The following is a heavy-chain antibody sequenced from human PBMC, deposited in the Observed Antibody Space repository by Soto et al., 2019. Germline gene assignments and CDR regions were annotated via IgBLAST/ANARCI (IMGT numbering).Heavy chain of an antibody. CDR1: GFTFSDYY. D-gene: IGHD6-25*01. Sequence: QVQLVESGGGLVKSGGSLRLSCVASGFTFSDYYMSWFRQAPGKGLEWIAYISNTGNTIYYADSVKGRFTISRDDAKNTLHLQMKSLRAEDTAVYYCARSREIIASAGSFDYWGQGTLVTVSS. CDR2: ISNTGNTI. J-gene: IGHJ4*02. V-gene: IGHV3-11*01. CDR3: ARSREIIASAGSFDY.